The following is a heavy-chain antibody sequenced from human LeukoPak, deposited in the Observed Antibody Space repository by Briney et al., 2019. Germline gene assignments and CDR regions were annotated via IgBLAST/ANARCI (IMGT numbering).Heavy chain of an antibody. V-gene: IGHV4-4*02. J-gene: IGHJ4*02. D-gene: IGHD3-22*01. CDR1: GGSISSSNW. CDR2: IYHSGST. CDR3: ARDNDSSGYYLK. Sequence: PSETLSLTCAVSGGSISSSNWWSWVRQPPGKGLEWIGEIYHSGSTYYNPSLKSRVTISVDTSKNQFSLKLSSVTAADTAVYYCARDNDSSGYYLKWGQGTLVTVSS.